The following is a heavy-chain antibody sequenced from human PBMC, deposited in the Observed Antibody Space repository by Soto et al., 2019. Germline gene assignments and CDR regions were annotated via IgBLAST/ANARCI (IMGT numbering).Heavy chain of an antibody. J-gene: IGHJ5*02. D-gene: IGHD3-10*01. CDR2: ISYDGSNI. Sequence: QAQLVESGGGVVQPGRSLRLSCAASGLTFSSYAMNWVRQAPGKGLEWVAFISYDGSNIYYADPVKGRFTISRDNYKNTLSLQMNRLRVEDAGAYHCARCYGIAGVRGRLVGPLGQGTLVPGSS. V-gene: IGHV3-30*04. CDR1: GLTFSSYA. CDR3: ARCYGIAGVRGRLVGP.